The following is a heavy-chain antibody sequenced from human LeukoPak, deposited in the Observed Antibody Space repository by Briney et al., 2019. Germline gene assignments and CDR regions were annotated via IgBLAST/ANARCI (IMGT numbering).Heavy chain of an antibody. CDR2: ISYDGSNK. D-gene: IGHD6-19*01. CDR1: GFTFSSYA. CDR3: ARGSLDAVAGT. V-gene: IGHV3-30-3*01. J-gene: IGHJ4*02. Sequence: GRSLRLSCAASGFTFSSYAMHWVRQAPGKGLERVAVISYDGSNKYYADSVKGRFTISRDNSKNTLYLQMNSLRAEDTAVYYCARGSLDAVAGTWGQGTLVTASS.